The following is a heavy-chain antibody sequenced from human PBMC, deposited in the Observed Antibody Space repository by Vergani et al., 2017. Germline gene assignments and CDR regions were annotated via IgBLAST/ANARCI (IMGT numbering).Heavy chain of an antibody. CDR2: IQQYGSEE. CDR3: ARDGVALYLYGMDV. Sequence: EVQLVESGGGLVQPGGSLRLSCEASGFTFNNYCMSWVRQAPGKGLEWVANIQQYGSEEFYVDCVKARFTISRDNAKNSLYLQMNRLRAEDTAVYYCARDGVALYLYGMDVWGQGTTVTVSS. D-gene: IGHD2-8*01. J-gene: IGHJ6*02. CDR1: GFTFNNYC. V-gene: IGHV3-7*01.